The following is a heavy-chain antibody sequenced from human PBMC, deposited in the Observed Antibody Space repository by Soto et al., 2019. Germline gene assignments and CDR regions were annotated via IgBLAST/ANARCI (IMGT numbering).Heavy chain of an antibody. CDR1: GYTFTHYW. D-gene: IGHD3-10*01. V-gene: IGHV5-51*01. Sequence: GASLKISCKGSGYTFTHYWIGWVRQMPGKGPEWMGIIYPGDSDTKYNPSFQGQVTISADKSITTTYLQWSSLKASDTAIYYCEAPIFYYGMDVWGQGTTVTVSS. CDR2: IYPGDSDT. CDR3: EAPIFYYGMDV. J-gene: IGHJ6*02.